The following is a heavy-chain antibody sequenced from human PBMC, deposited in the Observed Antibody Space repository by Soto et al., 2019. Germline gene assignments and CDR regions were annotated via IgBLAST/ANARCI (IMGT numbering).Heavy chain of an antibody. CDR2: ISYDGSDK. V-gene: IGHV3-30*03. CDR1: GFTFSSYG. CDR3: ATGVVVATTYLQH. Sequence: QVQLVESGGGVVQPGRSLRLSCAASGFTFSSYGMHWVRQAPGKGLEWVAVISYDGSDKYYADSVKGRFTISRDNSNNTLYLEMDSRRAEDTAVYYFATGVVVATTYLQHWGQRSLVTVSS. D-gene: IGHD2-15*01. J-gene: IGHJ1*01.